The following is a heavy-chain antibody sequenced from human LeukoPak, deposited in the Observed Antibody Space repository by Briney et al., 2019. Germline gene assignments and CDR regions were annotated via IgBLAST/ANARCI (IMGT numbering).Heavy chain of an antibody. CDR3: ARALVVLAARYYYYYGMDV. CDR1: GYIFTGYY. CDR2: INPNSGGT. V-gene: IGHV1-2*04. J-gene: IGHJ6*02. D-gene: IGHD2-2*01. Sequence: ASVKVSCKASGYIFTGYYMHWVRQAPGQGLEWMGWINPNSGGTNYAQKFQGWVTMTRDTSISTAYMELSRLRSDDTAVYYCARALVVLAARYYYYYGMDVWGQGTTVTVSS.